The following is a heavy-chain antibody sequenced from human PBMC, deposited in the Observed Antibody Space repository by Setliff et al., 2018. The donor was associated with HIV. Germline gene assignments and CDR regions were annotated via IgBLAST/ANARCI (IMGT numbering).Heavy chain of an antibody. CDR3: ARSRTSSGYYGVTGYGMDV. D-gene: IGHD3-22*01. J-gene: IGHJ6*02. Sequence: SETLSLTCTVSGGSISSDYWSRIRQPPGKGLEWIGYIYYSGSTNYSPSLKSRVTISVATSKNQFSLKLNSVTTADTAVYYCARSRTSSGYYGVTGYGMDVWGQGTTVTVSS. V-gene: IGHV4-59*01. CDR1: GGSISSDY. CDR2: IYYSGST.